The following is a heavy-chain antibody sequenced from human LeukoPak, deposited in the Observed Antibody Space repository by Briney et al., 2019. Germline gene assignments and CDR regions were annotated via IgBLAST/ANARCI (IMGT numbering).Heavy chain of an antibody. Sequence: PSQTLSLTCTVSGGSISSGGYYWSWIRQPPGKGLEWIGYIYHSGSTYYNPSLKSRVTISVDRSKNQFSLKLSSVTAADTAVYYCARGRLHPPLLTGGNFDYWGQGTLVTVSS. CDR1: GGSISSGGYY. D-gene: IGHD7-27*01. J-gene: IGHJ4*02. CDR2: IYHSGST. V-gene: IGHV4-30-2*01. CDR3: ARGRLHPPLLTGGNFDY.